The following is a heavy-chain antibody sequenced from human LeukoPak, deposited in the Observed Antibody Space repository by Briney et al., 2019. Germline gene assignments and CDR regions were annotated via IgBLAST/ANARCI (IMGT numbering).Heavy chain of an antibody. CDR1: GYTFTSYG. J-gene: IGHJ4*02. Sequence: ASVKVSCKASGYTFTSYGISWVRQAPGQGLEWMGIINPSGGSTSYAQKFQGRVTMTRDMSTSTVYMELSSLRSEDTAVYYCARGSYNYGTAGYFDYWGQGTLVTVSS. V-gene: IGHV1-46*01. D-gene: IGHD3-10*01. CDR2: INPSGGST. CDR3: ARGSYNYGTAGYFDY.